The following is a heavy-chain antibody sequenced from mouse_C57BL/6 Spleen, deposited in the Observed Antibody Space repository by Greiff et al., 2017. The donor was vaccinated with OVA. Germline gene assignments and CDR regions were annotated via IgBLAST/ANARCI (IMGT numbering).Heavy chain of an antibody. V-gene: IGHV5-4*01. CDR3: ARAHDGYYWYFDV. CDR1: GFTFSSYA. Sequence: EVQGVESGGGLVKPGGSLKLSCAASGFTFSSYAMSWVRQTPEKRLEWVATISDGGSYTYYPDNVKGRFTISRDNAKNNLYLQMSHLKSEDTAMYYCARAHDGYYWYFDVWGTGTTVTVSS. J-gene: IGHJ1*03. D-gene: IGHD2-3*01. CDR2: ISDGGSYT.